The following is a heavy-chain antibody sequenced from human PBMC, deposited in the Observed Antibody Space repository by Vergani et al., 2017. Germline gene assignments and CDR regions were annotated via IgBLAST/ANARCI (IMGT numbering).Heavy chain of an antibody. CDR3: AKNPGISTTRHYYAMDV. CDR2: ISPGASTV. J-gene: IGHJ6*02. Sequence: LEESGGGSVKPGGSLRLSCAASGFTFSDHYMSWIRQAPGKGLEWVSHISPGASTVSYTDSVTGRFPVSRDNDNNSLTLDMTTLRVEDTAVYYCAKNPGISTTRHYYAMDVWGQGTTVTVSS. V-gene: IGHV3-11*04. CDR1: GFTFSDHY. D-gene: IGHD1-1*01.